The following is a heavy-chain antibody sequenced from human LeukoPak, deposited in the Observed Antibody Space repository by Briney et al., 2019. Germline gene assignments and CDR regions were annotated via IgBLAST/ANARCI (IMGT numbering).Heavy chain of an antibody. V-gene: IGHV1-2*02. Sequence: ASVKVSCKASGYTFAGYYMHWVRQAPGQGLEWMGWINPNSGGTNYAQKFQGRVTMTRDTSISTAYMELSRLRSDDTAVYYRARDKDFWSGYPYYYYMDVWGKGTTVTVSS. CDR2: INPNSGGT. J-gene: IGHJ6*03. CDR3: ARDKDFWSGYPYYYYMDV. D-gene: IGHD3-3*01. CDR1: GYTFAGYY.